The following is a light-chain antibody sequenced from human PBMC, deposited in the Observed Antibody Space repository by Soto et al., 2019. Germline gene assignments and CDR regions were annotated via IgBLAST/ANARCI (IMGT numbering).Light chain of an antibody. CDR2: DVS. CDR1: SSDVGGYNY. J-gene: IGLJ1*01. Sequence: QSVLTQPASVSGSPGQSITISCTGTSSDVGGYNYVSWYRQHPGKAPKLMIYDVSNRPSGVSNRFSGSKSGNTASLTISGLQAEDEDDYYCSSITSRSTPVSRTGTKVPDL. CDR3: SSITSRSTPV. V-gene: IGLV2-14*01.